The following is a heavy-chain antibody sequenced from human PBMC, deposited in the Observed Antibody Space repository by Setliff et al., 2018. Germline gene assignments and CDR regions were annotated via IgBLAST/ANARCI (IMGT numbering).Heavy chain of an antibody. Sequence: PGGSLRLSCSASGFTFSSLWMAWVRQAPGKGLEWVANINQGGSGQFYVESVKGRFTISRDNAKNSLFLQMNSLRVEDTAVYYCARDVFDFRTGQAGPWGQGTLVTVSS. J-gene: IGHJ5*02. CDR3: ARDVFDFRTGQAGP. CDR2: INQGGSGQ. D-gene: IGHD3-3*01. CDR1: GFTFSSLW. V-gene: IGHV3-7*01.